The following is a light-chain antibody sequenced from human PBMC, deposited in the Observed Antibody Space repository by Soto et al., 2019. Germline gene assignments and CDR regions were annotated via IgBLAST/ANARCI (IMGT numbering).Light chain of an antibody. J-gene: IGKJ2*01. CDR3: QHYNSYLYT. Sequence: DIQMTQTPSTLSASVGDRVTITCRASQNINIWLAWYQQKPGKAPKLLIYQASRLESGVPSRFSGSGSGTEFTLTISSLQPDDFATYYCQHYNSYLYTFGQGTKLEIK. CDR1: QNINIW. V-gene: IGKV1-5*03. CDR2: QAS.